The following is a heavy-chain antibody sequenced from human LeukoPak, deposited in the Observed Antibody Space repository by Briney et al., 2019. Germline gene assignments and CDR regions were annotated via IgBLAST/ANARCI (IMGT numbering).Heavy chain of an antibody. CDR2: IKSKTDGGTT. CDR3: TTGLRWLQLAREDY. Sequence: PGGSLRLSCTASGFTFKNYGMNWVRQAPGKGLEWVGHIKSKTDGGTTDYAAPVKGRFTISRDDSKNTLYLQMNSLKTEDTAVYYCTTGLRWLQLAREDYWGQGTLVTVSS. D-gene: IGHD5-24*01. J-gene: IGHJ4*02. V-gene: IGHV3-15*01. CDR1: GFTFKNYG.